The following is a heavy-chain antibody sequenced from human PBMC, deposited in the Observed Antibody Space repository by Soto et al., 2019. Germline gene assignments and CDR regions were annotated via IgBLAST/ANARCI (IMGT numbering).Heavy chain of an antibody. D-gene: IGHD3-3*01. CDR1: GSSISSGGYY. V-gene: IGHV4-31*03. CDR3: ARGRSSYGMDV. Sequence: SETLSLTCTVSGSSISSGGYYWSWIRQHPGKGLEWIGYIHYSGSTYYNPSLKSRVTISVDTSKNQFSLKLSSVTAADTAVYYCARGRSSYGMDVWGQGTTVTVSS. J-gene: IGHJ6*02. CDR2: IHYSGST.